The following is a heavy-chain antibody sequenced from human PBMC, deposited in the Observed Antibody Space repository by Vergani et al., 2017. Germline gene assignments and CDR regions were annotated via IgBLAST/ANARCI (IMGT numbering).Heavy chain of an antibody. D-gene: IGHD6-13*01. Sequence: QVQLVQSGAEVKKPGASVKVSCKASGYTFTSYAMHWVRQAPGQRLEWMGWINAGNGNTKYSQKFQGRVTITRDTSASTAYMELSSLRSEDTAVYYCARELGSSWSFVYYGMDVWGQGTTVTVSS. V-gene: IGHV1-3*01. J-gene: IGHJ6*02. CDR1: GYTFTSYA. CDR3: ARELGSSWSFVYYGMDV. CDR2: INAGNGNT.